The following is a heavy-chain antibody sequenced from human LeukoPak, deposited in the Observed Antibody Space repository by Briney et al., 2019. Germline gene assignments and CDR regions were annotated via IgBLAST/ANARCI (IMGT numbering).Heavy chain of an antibody. Sequence: QTGGSLRLSCAASGFTFSSYWMSWVRQAPGKGLEWVANIKQDGSEKYYVDSVKGRFTISRDNAKNSLYLQMNSLRAEGTAVYYCAREGGASVVVTATLFDYWGQGTLVTVSS. CDR2: IKQDGSEK. CDR1: GFTFSSYW. D-gene: IGHD2-21*02. CDR3: AREGGASVVVTATLFDY. V-gene: IGHV3-7*01. J-gene: IGHJ4*02.